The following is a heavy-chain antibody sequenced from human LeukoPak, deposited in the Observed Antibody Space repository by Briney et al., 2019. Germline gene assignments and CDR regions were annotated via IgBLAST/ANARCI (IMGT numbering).Heavy chain of an antibody. V-gene: IGHV3-15*01. D-gene: IGHD3/OR15-3a*01. CDR2: IKSKTDGGTT. J-gene: IGHJ4*02. CDR1: GFTFSNAW. Sequence: PGGSLRLACAASGFTFSNAWMSWVRQAPGKGLEWVGRIKSKTDGGTTDYAAPVKGRFTISRDDSKNTLYLQMNSLKTEDTAVYYCTTDSRWTGLDYWGQGTLVTVSS. CDR3: TTDSRWTGLDY.